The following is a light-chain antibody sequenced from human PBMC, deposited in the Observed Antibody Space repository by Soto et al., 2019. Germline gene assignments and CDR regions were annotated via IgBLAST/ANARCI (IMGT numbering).Light chain of an antibody. J-gene: IGKJ4*01. CDR1: QSVFGY. Sequence: VLTQSPATLSLSPGDRATLSCRASQSVFGYLAWYQHKPGQAPRLLIYDAYKRATGVPAGFSGSGSETDFTLIISSLEPEDFAVYYCQQRSESPPLTFGGGTRVDIK. CDR2: DAY. V-gene: IGKV3-11*01. CDR3: QQRSESPPLT.